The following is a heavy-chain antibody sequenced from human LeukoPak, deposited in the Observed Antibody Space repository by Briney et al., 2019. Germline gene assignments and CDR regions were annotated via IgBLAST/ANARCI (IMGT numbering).Heavy chain of an antibody. Sequence: SETLSLTCTVSGYSISSGYYWGWIRQPPGKGLEWIGSIYHSGRTFYNPSLKSPVTISVDMSKNYFSLKLSSVTAADTAIYYCARHRRYYGSGSYYSDFDSWGQGTLVTVSS. J-gene: IGHJ4*02. CDR1: GYSISSGYY. CDR3: ARHRRYYGSGSYYSDFDS. CDR2: IYHSGRT. D-gene: IGHD3-10*01. V-gene: IGHV4-38-2*02.